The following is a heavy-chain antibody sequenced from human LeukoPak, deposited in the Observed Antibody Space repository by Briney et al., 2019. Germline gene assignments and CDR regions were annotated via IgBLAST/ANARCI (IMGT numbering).Heavy chain of an antibody. Sequence: GGSLRLSCTVSGFTVSSNSMSWVRQAPGKGLEGVSFIYSGGNTHNSDSVKGRFTISRDNSKNTMYLQMNSMRAEDTAVYYCAKDRRWDVGRHFDYWGQGTLVTVSS. CDR3: AKDRRWDVGRHFDY. D-gene: IGHD1-26*01. V-gene: IGHV3-53*05. CDR1: GFTVSSNS. J-gene: IGHJ4*02. CDR2: IYSGGNT.